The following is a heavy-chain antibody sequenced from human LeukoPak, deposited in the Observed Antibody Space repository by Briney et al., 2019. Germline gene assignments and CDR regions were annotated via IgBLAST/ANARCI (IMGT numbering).Heavy chain of an antibody. V-gene: IGHV3-7*03. CDR2: IKKDGSEK. J-gene: IGHJ3*02. CDR1: GFTFRSYW. CDR3: ARDAGRAGDAFDM. Sequence: GGSLRLSCAASGFTFRSYWMSWVRQAPGKGLEWVASIKKDGSEKYYVDSVKGRFTVSRDNAKNSLYLQMNSLRVEDTAMYYCARDAGRAGDAFDMWGQGTMVTVSS. D-gene: IGHD1-26*01.